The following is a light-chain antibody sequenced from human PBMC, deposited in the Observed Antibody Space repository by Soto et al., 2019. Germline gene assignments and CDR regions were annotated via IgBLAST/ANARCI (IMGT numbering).Light chain of an antibody. CDR1: QSVSRNN. J-gene: IGKJ5*01. Sequence: EIVLTHSPATLSCSPGEIATLSFRASQSVSRNNLVWYQQRPGQPPRLLIYGASSRATGIPDRFSGSGSGTDFSLTISRLEPEDFAVYYCQQHGDSPITFGQGTRLEIK. CDR3: QQHGDSPIT. V-gene: IGKV3-20*01. CDR2: GAS.